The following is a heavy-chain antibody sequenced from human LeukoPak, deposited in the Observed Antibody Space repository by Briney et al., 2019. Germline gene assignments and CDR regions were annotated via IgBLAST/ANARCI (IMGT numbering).Heavy chain of an antibody. CDR1: GFTFSSYA. V-gene: IGHV3-64*01. Sequence: GGSLRLSCAASGFTFSSYAMHWVRQAPGQGLEYVSAISSNGGSTYYANSVKGRFTISRDNSKNTLYLQMGSLRAEDMAVYYCARDPTGSGDFDYWGQGTLVTVSS. J-gene: IGHJ4*02. CDR2: ISSNGGST. CDR3: ARDPTGSGDFDY. D-gene: IGHD3-10*01.